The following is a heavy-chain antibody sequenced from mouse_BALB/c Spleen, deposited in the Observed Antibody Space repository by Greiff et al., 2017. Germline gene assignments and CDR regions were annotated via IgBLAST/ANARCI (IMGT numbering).Heavy chain of an antibody. V-gene: IGHV2-6-7*01. J-gene: IGHJ3*01. CDR2: IWGDGST. CDR1: GFSLTGYG. CDR3: ARDYYYGSSYFAY. Sequence: VQLQESGPGLVAPSQSLSITCTVSGFSLTGYGVNWVRQPPGKGLEWLGMIWGDGSTDYNSALKSRLSISKDNSKSQVFLKMNSLQTYDTARYYCARDYYYGSSYFAYWGQGTLVTVSA. D-gene: IGHD1-1*01.